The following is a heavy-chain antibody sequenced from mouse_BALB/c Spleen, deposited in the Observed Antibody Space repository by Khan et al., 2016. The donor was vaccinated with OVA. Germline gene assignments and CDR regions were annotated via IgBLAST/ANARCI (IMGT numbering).Heavy chain of an antibody. J-gene: IGHJ3*01. D-gene: IGHD2-4*01. V-gene: IGHV2-2*03. CDR2: IWSGGST. Sequence: QVQLKQSGPGLVQPSQSLSITCTVSGFSLNYYGVHWVRQSPGKGLEWLGVIWSGGSTDYNAPFISRLSINKDNSKSQVFFKMNSLQSNDTAIYYCARNYDYDEGLAYWGQGTLVTVSA. CDR3: ARNYDYDEGLAY. CDR1: GFSLNYYG.